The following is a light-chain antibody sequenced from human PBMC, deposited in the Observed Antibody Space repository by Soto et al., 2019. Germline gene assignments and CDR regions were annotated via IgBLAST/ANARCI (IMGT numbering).Light chain of an antibody. Sequence: DIQMTQSPSTLSASVGDRVTITRRASQSISGWLAWYQQKPGKAPNLLISDASSLESGVPSRFSGSGSGTEFTLTISGLQPDDFATYYCQQYSSYSSFGQGTKLEIK. CDR1: QSISGW. V-gene: IGKV1-5*01. CDR2: DAS. CDR3: QQYSSYSS. J-gene: IGKJ2*01.